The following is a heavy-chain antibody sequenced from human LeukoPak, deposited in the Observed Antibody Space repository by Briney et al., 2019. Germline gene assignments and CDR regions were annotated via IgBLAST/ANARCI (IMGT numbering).Heavy chain of an antibody. Sequence: GGSLRLSCAASGFTFSNAWMSWVRQAPGKGLEWVGRIKSKTDGGTTDYAAPVKGRFTISRDDSKSTLYLQMNSLKTEDTAVCYCTTDSRWELLFDYWGQGTLVTVSS. CDR3: TTDSRWELLFDY. D-gene: IGHD1-26*01. J-gene: IGHJ4*02. CDR1: GFTFSNAW. CDR2: IKSKTDGGTT. V-gene: IGHV3-15*01.